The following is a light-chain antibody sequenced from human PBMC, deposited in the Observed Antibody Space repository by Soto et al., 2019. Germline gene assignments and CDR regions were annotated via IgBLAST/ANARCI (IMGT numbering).Light chain of an antibody. J-gene: IGKJ2*01. CDR3: QQYYSTPPT. CDR2: WAS. Sequence: DIVMTQSPDSLAVSLGERATINCKSSQRGLYSSNNKNYLAWYQQKPGQPPKLLIYWASTRESGVPDRFSGSGSGTDFTLTISSLQAEDVAVYYCQQYYSTPPTFGQGTKLEIK. CDR1: QRGLYSSNNKNY. V-gene: IGKV4-1*01.